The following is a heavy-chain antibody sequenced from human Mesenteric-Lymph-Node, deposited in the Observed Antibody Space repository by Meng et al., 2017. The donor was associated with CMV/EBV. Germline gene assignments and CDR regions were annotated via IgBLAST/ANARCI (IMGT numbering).Heavy chain of an antibody. CDR1: GFTLSSYA. CDR3: AKLPSSGWFLDY. D-gene: IGHD6-19*01. V-gene: IGHV3-23*01. J-gene: IGHJ4*02. Sequence: GGSLRLSCAASGFTLSSYAMSWVRQAPGKGLEWVSTISGRGGSTHYADSVKGRFTISRDNSRNTLFLQMSSLRDEDTAVYYCAKLPSSGWFLDYWGLGTPVTVSS. CDR2: ISGRGGST.